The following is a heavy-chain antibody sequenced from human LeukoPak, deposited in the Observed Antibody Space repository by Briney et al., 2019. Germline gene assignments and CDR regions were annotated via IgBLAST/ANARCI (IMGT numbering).Heavy chain of an antibody. CDR2: IIPILGIA. D-gene: IGHD3-22*01. V-gene: IGHV1-69*04. J-gene: IGHJ3*02. CDR3: AREGSDYYDSSAHDAFDI. Sequence: ASVKVSCKASGGTFSSYAISWVRQAPGQGLEWMGRIIPILGIANYAQKFQGRVTITADKSTSTAYMELSSLRSEDTAVYYCAREGSDYYDSSAHDAFDIWGQGTMVTVSS. CDR1: GGTFSSYA.